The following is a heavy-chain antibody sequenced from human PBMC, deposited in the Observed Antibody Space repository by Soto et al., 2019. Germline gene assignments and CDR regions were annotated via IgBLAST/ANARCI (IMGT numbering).Heavy chain of an antibody. V-gene: IGHV3-74*01. CDR3: ARGASGSYKLDY. CDR2: INSDGSTT. J-gene: IGHJ4*02. Sequence: VQLVESGGGLLQPGGSLRLSCAASGFTFSNYWMHWVRQAPGKGLVWVSRINSDGSTTNYADSVKGRFTISRDNAKNMVYLQIDSLRAEDTAVYYCARGASGSYKLDYWGQGTLVTVSS. CDR1: GFTFSNYW. D-gene: IGHD3-10*01.